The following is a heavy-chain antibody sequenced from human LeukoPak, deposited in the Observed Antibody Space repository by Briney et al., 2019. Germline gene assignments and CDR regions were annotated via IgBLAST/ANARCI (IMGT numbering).Heavy chain of an antibody. Sequence: GGSLRLSCAASGFTFSSYGMHWVRQAPGKGLEWVAFIRYDGSNKYYADSVKGRFTISRDNSKNTLYLQMNSLRAEDTAVYYCARVGLLVSWRDYWGQGTLVTVSS. J-gene: IGHJ4*02. V-gene: IGHV3-30*02. CDR1: GFTFSSYG. CDR2: IRYDGSNK. D-gene: IGHD6-13*01. CDR3: ARVGLLVSWRDY.